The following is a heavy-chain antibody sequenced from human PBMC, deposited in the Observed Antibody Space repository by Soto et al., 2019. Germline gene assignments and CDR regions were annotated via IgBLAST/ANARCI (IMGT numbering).Heavy chain of an antibody. J-gene: IGHJ4*02. CDR2: ISSRSSYI. D-gene: IGHD3-22*01. CDR1: GFTFSNYN. V-gene: IGHV3-21*01. Sequence: GGSLRLSCAASGFTFSNYNMNWVRRAPGKGLEWVSSISSRSSYIYYADSVKGRFTLSRDNAKNSLYLQMNSLRAEDTAVYYCARDRAKDYYDSSGFYSDYWGQGALVTVSS. CDR3: ARDRAKDYYDSSGFYSDY.